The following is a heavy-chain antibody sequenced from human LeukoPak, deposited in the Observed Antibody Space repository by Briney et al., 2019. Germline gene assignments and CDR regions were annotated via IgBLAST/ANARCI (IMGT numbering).Heavy chain of an antibody. J-gene: IGHJ3*02. D-gene: IGHD2-2*01. CDR2: INSDGSST. CDR3: ARGPGAFDI. V-gene: IGHV3-74*01. CDR1: GFTYSNNA. Sequence: GESLRLSCAASGFTYSNNAMSCVRHPSGHGLEWVSSINSDGSSTSYAGSVKGRFTISRDNVKNTLFLQMNSLRAEDTAVYYCARGPGAFDIWGQGTMVTVSS.